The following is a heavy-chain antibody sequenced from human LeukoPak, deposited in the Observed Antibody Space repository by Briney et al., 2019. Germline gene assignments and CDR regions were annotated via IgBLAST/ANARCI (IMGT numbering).Heavy chain of an antibody. CDR2: INHSGST. D-gene: IGHD1-26*01. Sequence: SETLSLTCAVYGGSFSGYYWSWIRQPPGKGLEWIGEINHSGSTNYNPSLKSRVTISVDTSKNQFSLRLSSVTAADTAVYYCARNRGRYASDYWGQGTLVTVSS. CDR3: ARNRGRYASDY. J-gene: IGHJ4*02. CDR1: GGSFSGYY. V-gene: IGHV4-34*01.